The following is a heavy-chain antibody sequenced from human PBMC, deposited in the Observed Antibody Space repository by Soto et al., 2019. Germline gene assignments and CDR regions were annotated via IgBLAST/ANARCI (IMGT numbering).Heavy chain of an antibody. V-gene: IGHV3-30*18. D-gene: IGHD4-17*01. CDR3: AKDRWGDFGDLNLPGY. CDR1: GFTFSSFG. J-gene: IGHJ4*02. Sequence: QVLLVESGGGVVQPGRSLRISCAVSGFTFSSFGMHWVRQAPGKGLEWVAVISDDGSSKHYADSLKGRFTISRENSNNTLYLQMDSLGPEDTAVYYCAKDRWGDFGDLNLPGYWGQGTLVTVSS. CDR2: ISDDGSSK.